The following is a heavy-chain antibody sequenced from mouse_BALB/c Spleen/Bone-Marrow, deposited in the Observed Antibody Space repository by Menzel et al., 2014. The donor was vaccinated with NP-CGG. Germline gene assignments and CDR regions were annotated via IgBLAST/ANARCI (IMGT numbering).Heavy chain of an antibody. CDR3: ARWGITSYYFDY. Sequence: QVQLQQSGPELMKPGASVKISCKASGYAFSSSWMNWVKQRPGQGLEWIGRIYPGDGATNYNGKFKGKATLTADKSSSTAYMQLSSLTSVDSAVYFCARWGITSYYFDYWGQGTTRTVSS. CDR2: IYPGDGAT. CDR1: GYAFSSSW. V-gene: IGHV1-82*01. J-gene: IGHJ2*01. D-gene: IGHD2-4*01.